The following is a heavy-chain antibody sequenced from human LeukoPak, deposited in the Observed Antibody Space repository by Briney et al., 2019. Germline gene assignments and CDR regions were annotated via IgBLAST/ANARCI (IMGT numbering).Heavy chain of an antibody. J-gene: IGHJ4*02. V-gene: IGHV3-23*01. Sequence: GGSLRLSCAASGFTFSSYAMSWVRQAPGKGLEWVSAISGSGGSTYYADSVKGRFTISRDNSKNTLYLQMNSLRAEDTAVYYRAKVPPPYSSGWDYFDYWGQGTLVTVSS. CDR1: GFTFSSYA. CDR2: ISGSGGST. D-gene: IGHD6-19*01. CDR3: AKVPPPYSSGWDYFDY.